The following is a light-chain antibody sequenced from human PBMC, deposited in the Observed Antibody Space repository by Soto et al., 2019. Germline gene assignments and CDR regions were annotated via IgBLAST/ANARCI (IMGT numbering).Light chain of an antibody. V-gene: IGKV3-20*01. Sequence: VMKKSPGTLSLSPGDRATLSCRASQSVSRSYLGWYQQKPGQAPRLLMYGASIRAAGVPDRFSGSGSGTEFTLTISRLEPEDFTGYHCHHYETFGQAIKVDI. CDR3: HHYET. CDR2: GAS. J-gene: IGKJ1*01. CDR1: QSVSRSY.